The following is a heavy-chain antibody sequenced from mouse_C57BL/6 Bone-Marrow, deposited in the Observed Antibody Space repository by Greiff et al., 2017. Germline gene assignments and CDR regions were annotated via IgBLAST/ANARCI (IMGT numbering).Heavy chain of an antibody. J-gene: IGHJ4*01. CDR1: GFSFNTYA. Sequence: EVKLQESGGGLVQPKGSLKLSCAASGFSFNTYAMNWVRQAPGKGLEWVARIRSKSNNYATYYADSVKDRFTISRDDSESMLYLQMNNLKTEDTAMYYCVRLNYYYSSYDAMDYWGKGTSVTVSS. CDR2: IRSKSNNYAT. CDR3: VRLNYYYSSYDAMDY. D-gene: IGHD2-5*01. V-gene: IGHV10-1*01.